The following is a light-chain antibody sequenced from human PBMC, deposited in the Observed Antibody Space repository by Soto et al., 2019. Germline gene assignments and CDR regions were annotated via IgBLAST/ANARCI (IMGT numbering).Light chain of an antibody. Sequence: EIVLTQSPATLSLSPGERATLSCRASQSVSSYLAWYQQKPGQAPRLLMYDAFNRATGIPARFSGSGSGTDFTLTISSLEPEDFAVYYCQHRSNWLGTFGQGTEVEIK. CDR2: DAF. J-gene: IGKJ1*01. V-gene: IGKV3-11*01. CDR3: QHRSNWLGT. CDR1: QSVSSY.